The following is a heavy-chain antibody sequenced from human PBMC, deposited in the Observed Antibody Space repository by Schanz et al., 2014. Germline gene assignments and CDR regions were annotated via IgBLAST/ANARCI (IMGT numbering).Heavy chain of an antibody. CDR2: IIPILGIA. Sequence: QLQLVQSEAEVKKPGSSVKVSCKASGGTFSSYNISWVRQAPGQGLEWMGRIIPILGIANYAQNFQGRVTITADKSTGTAYMERTSLRTEHNAVYYSAGTECSSASCYTGYCYMDDWGKGTTVTVSS. D-gene: IGHD2-2*02. V-gene: IGHV1-69*02. J-gene: IGHJ6*03. CDR3: AGTECSSASCYTGYCYMDD. CDR1: GGTFSSYN.